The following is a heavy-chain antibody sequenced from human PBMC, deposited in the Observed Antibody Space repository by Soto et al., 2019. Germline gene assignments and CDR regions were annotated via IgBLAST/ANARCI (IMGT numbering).Heavy chain of an antibody. CDR2: IIPILGIA. CDR3: VSFGELNGVFDY. D-gene: IGHD3-10*01. V-gene: IGHV1-69*02. CDR1: GGTFSSYT. J-gene: IGHJ4*02. Sequence: QVQLVQSGAEVKKPGSSVKVSCKASGGTFSSYTISWVRQARGQGLEWMGRIIPILGIANYAQKFQGRVTITADKSTSTAYMELSSLRSEDTAVYYCVSFGELNGVFDYWGQGTLVTVSS.